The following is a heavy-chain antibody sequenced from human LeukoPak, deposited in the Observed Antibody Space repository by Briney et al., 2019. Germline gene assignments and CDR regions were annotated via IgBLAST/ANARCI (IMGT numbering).Heavy chain of an antibody. CDR2: VSNSGGTT. Sequence: GGSLRLSCAASGFTFSSYALSWVRQAPGEGLEWVSTVSNSGGTTYYADSVKGRFTTSRDNSENTLYLQMNSLRAEDTAVYYCAKDAYSISGSYYHFDYWGQGTLVTVSS. D-gene: IGHD3-10*01. J-gene: IGHJ4*02. V-gene: IGHV3-23*01. CDR3: AKDAYSISGSYYHFDY. CDR1: GFTFSSYA.